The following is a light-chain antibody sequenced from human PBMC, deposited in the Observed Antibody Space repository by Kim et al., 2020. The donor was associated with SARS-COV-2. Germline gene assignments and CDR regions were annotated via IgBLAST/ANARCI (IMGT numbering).Light chain of an antibody. J-gene: IGLJ3*02. V-gene: IGLV3-19*01. CDR1: SLRSYY. Sequence: SSELTQDPAVSVALGQTVRITCQGDSLRSYYASWYQQKPGQAPVLVIYGKNNRPSGIPDRFSGSSSGNTASLTITGAQAEDEAYYYCNSRDISGNHLVFGGGTQRTVL. CDR3: NSRDISGNHLV. CDR2: GKN.